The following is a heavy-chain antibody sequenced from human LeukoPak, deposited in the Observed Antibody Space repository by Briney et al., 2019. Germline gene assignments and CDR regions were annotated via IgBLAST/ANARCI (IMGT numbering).Heavy chain of an antibody. CDR1: GGSISSYY. CDR3: ARAQVTTPLTFDY. V-gene: IGHV4-59*01. J-gene: IGHJ4*02. D-gene: IGHD4-17*01. Sequence: SETLSLTRTVSGGSISSYYWSWIRQPPGKGLEWIGYIYYSGSTNYNPSLKSRVTISVDTSKNQFSLKLSSVTAADTAVYYCARAQVTTPLTFDYWGQGTLVTVSS. CDR2: IYYSGST.